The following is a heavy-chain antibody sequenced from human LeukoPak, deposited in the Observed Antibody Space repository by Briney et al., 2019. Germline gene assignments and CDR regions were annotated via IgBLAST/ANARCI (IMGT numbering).Heavy chain of an antibody. CDR2: IYTSGST. D-gene: IGHD1-1*01. V-gene: IGHV4-61*02. CDR3: ARDLGYGYWFDP. J-gene: IGHJ5*02. Sequence: SQTLSLTCTVSGVSISSGSYYWSWIRQPAGKGLEWIGRIYTSGSTNYNPSLKSRVTISVDTSKNQFSLKLSSVTAADTAVYYSARDLGYGYWFDPWGQGTLVTVSS. CDR1: GVSISSGSYY.